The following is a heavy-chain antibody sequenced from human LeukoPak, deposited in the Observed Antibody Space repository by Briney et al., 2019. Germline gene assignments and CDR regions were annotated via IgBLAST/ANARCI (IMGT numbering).Heavy chain of an antibody. V-gene: IGHV3-21*06. Sequence: GGSLRLSCAVSGFTFSTYSMNWVRQAPGKGLEWVSSISSNSRHIYYADSMRGRFTISRDNAKNSLYLQMNSLKPEDTAVYYCARVAEAAAFDSWGQGTLVTVSS. J-gene: IGHJ4*02. CDR2: ISSNSRHI. CDR3: ARVAEAAAFDS. D-gene: IGHD6-13*01. CDR1: GFTFSTYS.